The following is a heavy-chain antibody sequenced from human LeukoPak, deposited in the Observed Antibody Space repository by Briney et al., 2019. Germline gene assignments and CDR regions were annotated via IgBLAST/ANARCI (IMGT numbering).Heavy chain of an antibody. D-gene: IGHD1-26*01. J-gene: IGHJ4*02. CDR2: IWYDGSNK. V-gene: IGHV3-33*01. CDR3: ARDRPTGSDYSIDN. Sequence: GSLRLSCAASGFTFNEFGVHWVRQAPGQGLEWVALIWYDGSNKYYADSVKGRFTISRDNSKNTVYLQMNSLRVEDTAIYYCARDRPTGSDYSIDNWGQGTLATVSS. CDR1: GFTFNEFG.